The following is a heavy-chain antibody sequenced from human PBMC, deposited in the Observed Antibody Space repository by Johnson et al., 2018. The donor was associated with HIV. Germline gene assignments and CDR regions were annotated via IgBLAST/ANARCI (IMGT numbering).Heavy chain of an antibody. D-gene: IGHD1-26*01. CDR3: ASRMYSGSSGGAFDI. CDR1: GFTVSSNY. V-gene: IGHV3-53*01. CDR2: IYSGGNT. J-gene: IGHJ3*02. Sequence: VQLVESGGGLIQPGGSLRLSCAASGFTVSSNYMSWVRQAPGKGLEWVSVIYSGGNTYYADSVKGRFTISRDNSKNTLYLQMNGLRAEDTALYYCASRMYSGSSGGAFDIWGQGTMVTVSS.